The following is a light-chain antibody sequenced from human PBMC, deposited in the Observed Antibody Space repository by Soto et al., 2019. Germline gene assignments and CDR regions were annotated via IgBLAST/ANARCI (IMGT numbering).Light chain of an antibody. V-gene: IGKV3-15*01. Sequence: EIVMPQSTAPLSVSPGERATHSCTASRSVSSNLAWYQQKPGQAPRLVIYGAATRATGIPARFSGSGSGTEFTLTISILLSEDFAANYCHQYNTWSPITFGQGTRLEIK. CDR1: RSVSSN. CDR2: GAA. CDR3: HQYNTWSPIT. J-gene: IGKJ5*01.